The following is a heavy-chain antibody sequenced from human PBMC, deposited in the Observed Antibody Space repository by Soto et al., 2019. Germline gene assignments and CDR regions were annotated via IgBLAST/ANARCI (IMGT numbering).Heavy chain of an antibody. J-gene: IGHJ5*02. CDR3: AKTHGDDVFAWFDP. Sequence: GGSLRLSCAASGFTFSNFVMNWVRQAPGKGLEWISAISGGGGSTYYADSVKGRFTISRDNSKNTLYLQMNSLRAGDTAVYYCAKTHGDDVFAWFDPWGQGTLVTVSS. V-gene: IGHV3-23*01. D-gene: IGHD3-16*01. CDR2: ISGGGGST. CDR1: GFTFSNFV.